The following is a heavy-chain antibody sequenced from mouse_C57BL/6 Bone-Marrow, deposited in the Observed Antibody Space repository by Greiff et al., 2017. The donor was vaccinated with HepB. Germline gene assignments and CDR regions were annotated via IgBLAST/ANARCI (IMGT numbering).Heavy chain of an antibody. D-gene: IGHD1-1*01. CDR3: ARRRGSSYDSYYAMDY. Sequence: VKLQESGAELVKPGASVKLSCKASGYTFTSYWMHWVKQRPGQGLEWIGMIHPNSGSTNYDEKFKSKATLTVDKSSSTAYMRLSSLTSEDSAVYYCARRRGSSYDSYYAMDYWGQGTSVTVSS. CDR2: IHPNSGST. V-gene: IGHV1-64*01. CDR1: GYTFTSYW. J-gene: IGHJ4*01.